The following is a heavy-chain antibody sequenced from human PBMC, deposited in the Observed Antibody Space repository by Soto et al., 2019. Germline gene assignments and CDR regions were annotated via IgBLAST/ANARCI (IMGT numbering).Heavy chain of an antibody. D-gene: IGHD2-15*01. CDR2: ISGNGGYR. Sequence: EVQLLESGGGLIQPGESLRLSCEASGFTFSSYGMSWVRQAPGKGLEWVSTISGNGGYRNYADSVKGRFTISRDDSKNMLYVQLNSLRVEDTAVYYCAKVAGAATGVGCDHWGQGVLVTVSS. J-gene: IGHJ4*02. CDR1: GFTFSSYG. V-gene: IGHV3-23*01. CDR3: AKVAGAATGVGCDH.